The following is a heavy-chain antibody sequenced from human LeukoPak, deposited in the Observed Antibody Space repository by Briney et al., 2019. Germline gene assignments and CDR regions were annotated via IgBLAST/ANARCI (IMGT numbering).Heavy chain of an antibody. CDR1: GFTFSNAW. V-gene: IGHV3-23*01. J-gene: IGHJ4*02. CDR2: ISGSGGST. D-gene: IGHD4-17*01. CDR3: AKDRFSEYGDYYFDY. Sequence: GGSLRLSCAASGFTFSNAWMSWVRRAPGKGLEWVSAISGSGGSTYYADSVKGRFTISRDNSKNTLYLQMNSLRAEDTAVYYCAKDRFSEYGDYYFDYWGQGTLVTVSS.